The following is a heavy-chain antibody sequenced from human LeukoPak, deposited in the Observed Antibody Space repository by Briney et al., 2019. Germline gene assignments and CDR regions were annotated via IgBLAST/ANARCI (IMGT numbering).Heavy chain of an antibody. Sequence: PSETLSLTCTVSGGSISNYYWSWIRQPPGKGLEWIGYIYHSGSTNYNPSLKSRATISVDTSKNQFSLKLSSVTAADTAVYYCARLVIGTWSWFEPWGQGTLVTVSA. D-gene: IGHD2/OR15-2a*01. CDR3: ARLVIGTWSWFEP. J-gene: IGHJ5*02. CDR2: IYHSGST. V-gene: IGHV4-59*08. CDR1: GGSISNYY.